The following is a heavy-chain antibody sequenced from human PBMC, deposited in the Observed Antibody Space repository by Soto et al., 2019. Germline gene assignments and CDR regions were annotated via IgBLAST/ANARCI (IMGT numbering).Heavy chain of an antibody. D-gene: IGHD6-19*01. Sequence: EVQLLESGGGLVQPGGSLRLSCAASGFTFSTYAMRWVRQAPGKGLEWVSGMSGSGGSTYYADSVKGRFTISRDNSKNTLYLQMNSLRAEDTAVYYCATDLIHVVVAGIDYWGQGTMVTVSS. CDR1: GFTFSTYA. J-gene: IGHJ4*02. CDR2: MSGSGGST. CDR3: ATDLIHVVVAGIDY. V-gene: IGHV3-23*01.